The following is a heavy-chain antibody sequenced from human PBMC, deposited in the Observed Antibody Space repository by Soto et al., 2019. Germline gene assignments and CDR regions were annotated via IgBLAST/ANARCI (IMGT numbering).Heavy chain of an antibody. J-gene: IGHJ4*02. Sequence: SETLSLTCTVSGGSISSGGYYWSWIRQHPGKGLEWIGYIYYSGSTYYNPSLKSRVTISVDTSKNQFSLKLSTVTAADTAVYYGGKRSPELRAAFDYWGQGTLVTVSS. D-gene: IGHD1-7*01. CDR3: GKRSPELRAAFDY. CDR2: IYYSGST. V-gene: IGHV4-31*03. CDR1: GGSISSGGYY.